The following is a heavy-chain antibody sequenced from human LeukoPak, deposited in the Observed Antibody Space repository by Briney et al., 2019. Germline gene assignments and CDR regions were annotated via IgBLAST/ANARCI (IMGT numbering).Heavy chain of an antibody. Sequence: ASVKVSCKASGYTFTSYDINWVRQATGQGLEWMGWINPNSGNTDYAQKFQGRVTMTRNTSISTAYMELSSLRSEDTAVYYCARGLGGSRTYSYYYMDVWGTGTTVTVSS. V-gene: IGHV1-8*01. J-gene: IGHJ6*03. CDR2: INPNSGNT. CDR1: GYTFTSYD. D-gene: IGHD6-25*01. CDR3: ARGLGGSRTYSYYYMDV.